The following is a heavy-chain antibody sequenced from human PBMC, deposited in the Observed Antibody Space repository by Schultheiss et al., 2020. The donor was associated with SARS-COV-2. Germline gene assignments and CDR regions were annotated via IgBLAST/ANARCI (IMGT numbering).Heavy chain of an antibody. J-gene: IGHJ6*02. CDR2: ISGSGGST. CDR3: ASGGSPYYYYYGMDV. D-gene: IGHD3-16*01. Sequence: GGSLRLSCAASGITFSSYAMSWVRQAPGKGLEWVSAISGSGGSTYYADSVKGRFTISRDNSKNTLYLQMNSLRTEDTAVYYCASGGSPYYYYYGMDVWGQGITVTVSS. CDR1: GITFSSYA. V-gene: IGHV3-23*01.